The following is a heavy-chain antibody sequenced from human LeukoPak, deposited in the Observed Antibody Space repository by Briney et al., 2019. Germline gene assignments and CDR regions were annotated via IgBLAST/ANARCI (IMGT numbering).Heavy chain of an antibody. V-gene: IGHV1-18*01. D-gene: IGHD6-13*01. CDR1: GYTFTSYG. CDR2: ISAYNGNT. Sequence: ASVKVSCKASGYTFTSYGISWVRQAPGQGLEWMGWISAYNGNTNYAQKVQGRVTMTTDTSTSTAYMELRSLRSEDTAVYYCARSQQRHSSSWWTFIFDYWGQGTLVTASS. J-gene: IGHJ4*02. CDR3: ARSQQRHSSSWWTFIFDY.